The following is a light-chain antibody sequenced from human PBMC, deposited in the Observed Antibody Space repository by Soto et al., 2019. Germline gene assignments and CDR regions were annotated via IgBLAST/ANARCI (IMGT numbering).Light chain of an antibody. Sequence: EIGLTQSPRTLSLSPGERTTLSCRASQSVSSNYLAWYQQKPGQTPRLLIYGASSRATGIPDRFSGSGSGTDFTLTISRLEPEDVAVYYCQQYGSSPYTFGQGTKGEIK. CDR1: QSVSSNY. CDR3: QQYGSSPYT. V-gene: IGKV3-20*01. CDR2: GAS. J-gene: IGKJ2*01.